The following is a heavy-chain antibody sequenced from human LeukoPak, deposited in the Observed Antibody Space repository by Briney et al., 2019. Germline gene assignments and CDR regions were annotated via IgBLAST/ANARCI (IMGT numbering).Heavy chain of an antibody. Sequence: PGGSLRLSCAVSGFTFSDFWMNWVRRSPGKGLEGGASINQNGGETSYVDSVKGRFTISRDNPKNSLYLQMSSLRAEDTAVYYCARDGTAPGLYFDLWGQGTLVTVSS. D-gene: IGHD6-13*01. V-gene: IGHV3-7*01. CDR2: INQNGGET. J-gene: IGHJ4*01. CDR1: GFTFSDFW. CDR3: ARDGTAPGLYFDL.